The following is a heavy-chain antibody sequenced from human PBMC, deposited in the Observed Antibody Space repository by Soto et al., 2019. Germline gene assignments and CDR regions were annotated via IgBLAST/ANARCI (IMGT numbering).Heavy chain of an antibody. CDR3: ARHHPHLTIFGVVTERPFDY. Sequence: GESLKISCNGSGYSFTSYWISWVRQMPGKGLEWMGRIDPSDSYTNYSPSFQGHVTISADKSISTAYLQWSSLKASDTAMYYCARHHPHLTIFGVVTERPFDYWGQGTLVTVSS. CDR1: GYSFTSYW. D-gene: IGHD3-3*01. CDR2: IDPSDSYT. J-gene: IGHJ4*02. V-gene: IGHV5-10-1*01.